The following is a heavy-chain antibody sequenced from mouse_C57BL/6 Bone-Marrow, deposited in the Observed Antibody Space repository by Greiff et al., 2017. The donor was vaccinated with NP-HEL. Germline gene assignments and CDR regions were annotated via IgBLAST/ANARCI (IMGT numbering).Heavy chain of an antibody. CDR2: ILPGSGST. CDR1: GYTFTGYW. Sequence: QVQLQQSGAELMKPGASVKLSCKATGYTFTGYWIEWVKQRPGHGLEWIGEILPGSGSTNYNEKFKGKATFTADTSSNTAYMQLSSLTTEDSAIYYCAGRGYYYGSLYWYFDVWGTGTTVTVSS. V-gene: IGHV1-9*01. D-gene: IGHD1-1*01. CDR3: AGRGYYYGSLYWYFDV. J-gene: IGHJ1*03.